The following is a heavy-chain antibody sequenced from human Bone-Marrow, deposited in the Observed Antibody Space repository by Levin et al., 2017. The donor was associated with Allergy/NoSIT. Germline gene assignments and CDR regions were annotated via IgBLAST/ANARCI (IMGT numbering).Heavy chain of an antibody. V-gene: IGHV4-30-4*01. CDR3: ARGDGGDTFDY. D-gene: IGHD4-23*01. J-gene: IGHJ4*02. CDR1: GGSISSGDYY. Sequence: SCTVSGGSISSGDYYWSWIRQPPGKGLEWIGYIYYSGSTYYNPSLKSRVTISVDTSKNQFSLKLSSVTAADTAVYYCARGDGGDTFDYWGQGTLVTVSS. CDR2: IYYSGST.